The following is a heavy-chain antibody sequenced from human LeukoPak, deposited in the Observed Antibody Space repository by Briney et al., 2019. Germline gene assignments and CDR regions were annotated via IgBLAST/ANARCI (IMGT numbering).Heavy chain of an antibody. CDR2: IYYSGST. V-gene: IGHV4-39*01. CDR1: GGSISSSRYY. D-gene: IGHD3-3*01. Sequence: SETLSLTCTVSGGSISSSRYYWGWIRQPPGKGLEWIGSIYYSGSTYYNPSLKSRVTISVDTSKNQFSLKLSSVTAADTAVYYCARRSLEWLFNNWFDPWGQGTLVTVSS. J-gene: IGHJ5*02. CDR3: ARRSLEWLFNNWFDP.